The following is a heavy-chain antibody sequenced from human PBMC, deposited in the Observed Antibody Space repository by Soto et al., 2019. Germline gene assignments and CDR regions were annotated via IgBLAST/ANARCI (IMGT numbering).Heavy chain of an antibody. Sequence: EVQLVESGGGLVQPGGSLRLSCAASGFTVSSKYMSWVRQAPGKGLEWVSLIQSGGPTYYADSVKARFTISRDTSENTVHLQMASLRAEDTAIYYCARDDVLLDGGRCYGVPLDDWGKGTTVTVAS. CDR3: ARDDVLLDGGRCYGVPLDD. J-gene: IGHJ6*04. CDR1: GFTVSSKY. V-gene: IGHV3-66*01. CDR2: IQSGGPT. D-gene: IGHD2-15*01.